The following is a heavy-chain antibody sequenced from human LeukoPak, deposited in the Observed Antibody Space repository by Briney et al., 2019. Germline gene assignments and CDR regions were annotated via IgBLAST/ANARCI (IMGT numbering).Heavy chain of an antibody. CDR3: SRDSSGYSYYFDY. J-gene: IGHJ4*02. Sequence: GSLILSCTASGFIFGDYGMSWFRQAPGKGLEWVGFIRGKAYGVTTEYAASVKGRFTISRDDSKSIAYLQMNSLKTEDTAVYYCSRDSSGYSYYFDYWGQGTLVTVSS. V-gene: IGHV3-49*03. CDR1: GFIFGDYG. D-gene: IGHD3-22*01. CDR2: IRGKAYGVTT.